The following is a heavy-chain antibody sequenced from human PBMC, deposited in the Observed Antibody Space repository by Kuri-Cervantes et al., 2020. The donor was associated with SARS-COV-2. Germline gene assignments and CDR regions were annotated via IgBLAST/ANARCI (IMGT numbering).Heavy chain of an antibody. Sequence: GESLKISCAASGFTFSSYSMNWVRQAPGKGLEWVSSISSSSSYIYYADSVKGRFTISRDNAKNSLYLQMNSLRAEDTALYYCARGAGPDYDFWSGYYYYYYDYMDVWGKGTTVTVSS. CDR1: GFTFSSYS. D-gene: IGHD3-3*01. V-gene: IGHV3-21*04. CDR3: ARGAGPDYDFWSGYYYYYYDYMDV. CDR2: ISSSSSYI. J-gene: IGHJ6*03.